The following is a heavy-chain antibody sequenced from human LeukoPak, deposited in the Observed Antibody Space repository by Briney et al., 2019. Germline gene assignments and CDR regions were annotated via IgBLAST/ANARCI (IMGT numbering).Heavy chain of an antibody. CDR2: ISSSSGLI. J-gene: IGHJ4*02. V-gene: IGHV3-48*01. D-gene: IGHD2-15*01. Sequence: GGSLRLSCAASGFTFSSYSMNWVRQAPGKGLEWVSYISSSSGLIYYADSVKGRFTISRDNAKNSLYLQMNSLRSDDTAVYYCARVAPNRRYCSGGSCLNYFDYWGQGTLVTVSS. CDR1: GFTFSSYS. CDR3: ARVAPNRRYCSGGSCLNYFDY.